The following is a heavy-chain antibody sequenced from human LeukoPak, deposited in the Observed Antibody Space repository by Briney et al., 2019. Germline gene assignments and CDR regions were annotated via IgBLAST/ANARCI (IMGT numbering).Heavy chain of an antibody. CDR2: INNDGSGT. Sequence: GGSLRLSCAASGFTFSSYWMHWVRQAPGKGPVWVSRINNDGSGTTYADSVKGRFTISRDNSKNTLYLQMNSLRAEDTAVYYCARPPFPSTGGWFDPWGQGTLVTVSS. CDR1: GFTFSSYW. V-gene: IGHV3-74*01. CDR3: ARPPFPSTGGWFDP. J-gene: IGHJ5*02. D-gene: IGHD4-17*01.